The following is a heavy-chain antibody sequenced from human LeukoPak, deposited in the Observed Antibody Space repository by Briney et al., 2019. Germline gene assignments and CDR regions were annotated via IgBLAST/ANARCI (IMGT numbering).Heavy chain of an antibody. CDR3: ARGPYPDY. Sequence: GGSLRLSCAASGFTFSTYWMTWVRQAPGKGLEWVANIKQDGSEKYFVDSVKGRFSISRDNAKNSLYLQMNSLRAEDTAVYYCARGPYPDYWGHGTLVTVSS. CDR2: IKQDGSEK. V-gene: IGHV3-7*01. CDR1: GFTFSTYW. J-gene: IGHJ4*01.